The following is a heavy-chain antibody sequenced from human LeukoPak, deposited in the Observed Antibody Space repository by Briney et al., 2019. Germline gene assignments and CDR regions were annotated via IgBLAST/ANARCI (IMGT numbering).Heavy chain of an antibody. J-gene: IGHJ4*02. CDR1: GVSISTYY. D-gene: IGHD2-15*01. V-gene: IGHV4-4*07. Sequence: SETLSLTCTVSGVSISTYYWSWIRQPAGKSWEWVGRIYTRGSTNYIPALKSRVRMSVDTSKNKFSLKLGSVTAADEAVDVCAREPYCRGGSCYYFDYWGQGTLVTVSS. CDR3: AREPYCRGGSCYYFDY. CDR2: IYTRGST.